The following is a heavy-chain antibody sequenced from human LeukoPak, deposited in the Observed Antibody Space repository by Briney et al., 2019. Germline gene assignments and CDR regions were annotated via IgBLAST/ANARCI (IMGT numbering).Heavy chain of an antibody. CDR2: ISGSGGST. V-gene: IGHV3-23*01. Sequence: GGSLRLSCAASGFTFSSYGMHWVRQAPGKGLEWVSGISGSGGSTYYADSVKGRLTISRDNSKNTLYLQMNSLRAEDTAVYYCAKGFALTNYDILTGFGHYDAFDIWGQGTMVTVSS. CDR1: GFTFSSYG. CDR3: AKGFALTNYDILTGFGHYDAFDI. J-gene: IGHJ3*02. D-gene: IGHD3-9*01.